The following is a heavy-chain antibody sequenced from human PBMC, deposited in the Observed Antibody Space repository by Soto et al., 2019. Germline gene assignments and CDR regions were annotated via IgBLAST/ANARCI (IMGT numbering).Heavy chain of an antibody. V-gene: IGHV1-3*01. CDR1: GGTLSSYA. CDR2: INAGNGNT. Sequence: GASVKVSCKASGGTLSSYAISWVRKAPGQRLEWMGWINAGNGNTKYSQKFQGRVTITRDTSASTAYMELSSLRAEDTAVYYCARVGYCSSTSCYGWFDPGGQGTLVTVSS. CDR3: ARVGYCSSTSCYGWFDP. D-gene: IGHD2-2*01. J-gene: IGHJ5*02.